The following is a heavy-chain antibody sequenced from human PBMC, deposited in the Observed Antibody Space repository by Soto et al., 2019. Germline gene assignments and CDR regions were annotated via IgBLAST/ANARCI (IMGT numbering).Heavy chain of an antibody. CDR3: ARWDLVTRTTFLSWEPNSYYYYYGLDV. J-gene: IGHJ6*02. CDR2: LDPSDSYT. Sequence: GESLKISCKGSGYSFTSYWLSCVRQMPGKGLEWMGMLDPSDSYTNYSPSFQGHVTISADKXISTAYMQWSSLKASDTAMYYCARWDLVTRTTFLSWEPNSYYYYYGLDVWGQGTTVPVSS. CDR1: GYSFTSYW. D-gene: IGHD1-20*01. V-gene: IGHV5-10-1*01.